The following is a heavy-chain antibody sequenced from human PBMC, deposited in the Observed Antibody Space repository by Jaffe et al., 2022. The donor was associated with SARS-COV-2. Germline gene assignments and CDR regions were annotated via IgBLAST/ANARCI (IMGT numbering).Heavy chain of an antibody. J-gene: IGHJ2*01. CDR2: IYPGDSDT. Sequence: EVQLVQSGAEVKKPGESLKISCKGSGYSFTSYWIGWVRQMPGKGLEWMGIIYPGDSDTRYSPSFQGQVTISADKSISTAYLQWSSLKASDTAMYYCARWIRRASYYYDSSGGYFDLWGRGTLVTVSS. CDR1: GYSFTSYW. D-gene: IGHD3-22*01. CDR3: ARWIRRASYYYDSSGGYFDL. V-gene: IGHV5-51*01.